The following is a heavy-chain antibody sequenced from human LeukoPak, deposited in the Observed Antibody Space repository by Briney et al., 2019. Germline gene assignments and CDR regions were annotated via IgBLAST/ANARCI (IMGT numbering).Heavy chain of an antibody. J-gene: IGHJ1*01. D-gene: IGHD2-2*01. CDR2: IIPIFGTA. Sequence: SVKVSCKASGGTFSSYAISWVRQAPGQGLEWMGGIIPIFGTANYAQKFQGRVTITADESTSTAYMELSSLRSEDTAVYYCASDTELGYCSSTSCFRAEYFQHWGQGTLVTVSS. CDR1: GGTFSSYA. V-gene: IGHV1-69*13. CDR3: ASDTELGYCSSTSCFRAEYFQH.